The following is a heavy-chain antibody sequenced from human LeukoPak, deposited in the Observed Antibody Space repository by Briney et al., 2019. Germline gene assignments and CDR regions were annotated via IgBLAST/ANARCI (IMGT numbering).Heavy chain of an antibody. CDR3: ARRNCYGSICFPYYFDG. CDR2: ISYSGNT. J-gene: IGHJ4*02. D-gene: IGHD4-23*01. V-gene: IGHV4-59*01. CDR1: GGSISSYY. Sequence: AETLSHTCTVSGGSISSYYWNWIRQPPGQGLEWIGYISYSGNTNYNPSLQSRVTISIDTSENQFSLTLTSVTAADTAVYYCARRNCYGSICFPYYFDGSSQGCLLAVSS.